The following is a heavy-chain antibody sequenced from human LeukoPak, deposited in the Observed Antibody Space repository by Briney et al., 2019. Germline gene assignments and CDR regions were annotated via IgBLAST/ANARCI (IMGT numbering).Heavy chain of an antibody. Sequence: GGSLRLSCAASGFTFSSYDMSWVRQAPGKGLEWVSTLSGSGTTPYYADSVKGRLTISRDNSKNTLYLQMNSLRADDTAVYYCAKGRWLRIPFDYWGQGTLVTVSS. J-gene: IGHJ4*02. CDR3: AKGRWLRIPFDY. CDR2: LSGSGTTP. CDR1: GFTFSSYD. D-gene: IGHD5-12*01. V-gene: IGHV3-23*01.